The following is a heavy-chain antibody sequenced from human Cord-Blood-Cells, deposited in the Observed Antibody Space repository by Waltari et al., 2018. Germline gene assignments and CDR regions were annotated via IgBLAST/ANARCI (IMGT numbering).Heavy chain of an antibody. CDR2: IYYSGST. J-gene: IGHJ4*02. CDR3: ARRGSSSWFDY. D-gene: IGHD6-13*01. CDR1: GGSISSSSYY. Sequence: QLQLQESGQGLVKPSETLSPTCTVSGGSISSSSYYWGWISQPQGKGLEWIGSIYYSGSTYYNPSLKSRVTISVDTSKNQFSLKLSSVTAADTAVYYCARRGSSSWFDYWGQGTLVTVSS. V-gene: IGHV4-39*07.